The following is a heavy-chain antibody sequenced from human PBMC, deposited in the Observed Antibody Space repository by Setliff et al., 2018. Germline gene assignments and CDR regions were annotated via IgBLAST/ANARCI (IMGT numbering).Heavy chain of an antibody. V-gene: IGHV3-23*01. CDR1: GFTFSSYA. CDR2: ISGSGGST. CDR3: AKNGFGVVALGVNNWFDP. Sequence: GSLRLSCAASGFTFSSYAMSWVRQAPGKGLEWVSVISGSGGSTYYADSVKGRFTISRDNSKNTLYLQMNSLRAEDTAVYYCAKNGFGVVALGVNNWFDPWGQGTLVTVSS. J-gene: IGHJ5*02. D-gene: IGHD3-10*01.